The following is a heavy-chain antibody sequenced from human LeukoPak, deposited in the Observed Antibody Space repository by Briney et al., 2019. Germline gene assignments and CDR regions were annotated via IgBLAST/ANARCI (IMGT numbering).Heavy chain of an antibody. CDR2: DYYSGSS. CDR1: GGSITDYY. Sequence: SETLSLTCTVSGGSITDYYWGWIRQPPGKGLEWIGYDYYSGSSNYNPSLKSRVTISVDTSKNQFSLKMSSVTAADTAVYYCARDLKLDGSSGYYAFDIWGQGTMVTVSS. V-gene: IGHV4-59*01. D-gene: IGHD3-22*01. CDR3: ARDLKLDGSSGYYAFDI. J-gene: IGHJ3*02.